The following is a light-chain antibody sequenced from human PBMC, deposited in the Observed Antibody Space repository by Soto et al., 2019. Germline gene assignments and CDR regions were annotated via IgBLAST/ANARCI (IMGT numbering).Light chain of an antibody. CDR3: QTWDTGIRV. CDR1: SGHSNYV. Sequence: QSVLTQPPSVSGAPGQRVTISCTLSSGHSNYVIAWHQQQPEKGPRYLMKLNSDGSHSKGDGIPDRFSGSSSGAERYLTISSLQSEDEADYYCQTWDTGIRVFGGGTKLTVL. V-gene: IGLV4-69*01. J-gene: IGLJ2*01. CDR2: LNSDGSH.